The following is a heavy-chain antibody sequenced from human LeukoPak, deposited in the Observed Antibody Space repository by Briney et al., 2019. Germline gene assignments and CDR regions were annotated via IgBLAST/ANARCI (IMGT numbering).Heavy chain of an antibody. D-gene: IGHD3-10*01. CDR1: GGTFSSYA. Sequence: VASVKVSCKASGGTFSSYAISWVRQAPGQGLEWMGRIIPILGIANYAQKFQGGVTITADKSTSTAYMELSSLRSEDTAVYYCARVWGRLTTMAAMDVWGQGTTVTVSS. CDR2: IIPILGIA. CDR3: ARVWGRLTTMAAMDV. J-gene: IGHJ6*02. V-gene: IGHV1-69*04.